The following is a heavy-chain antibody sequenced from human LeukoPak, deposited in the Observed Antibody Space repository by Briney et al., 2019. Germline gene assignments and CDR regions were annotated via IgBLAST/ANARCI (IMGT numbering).Heavy chain of an antibody. V-gene: IGHV1-69*05. CDR1: GGTFSSYA. D-gene: IGHD1-26*01. CDR2: IIPIFRKA. J-gene: IGHJ4*02. Sequence: ASVKVSCKASGGTFSSYAISWGRQAPGQGGEGMGGIIPIFRKANYAQKFQDRVTITTDESTSTDYMVLSSLRSEDTAVYYCASWSVSGSYSPEDYWGQGTLVTVSS. CDR3: ASWSVSGSYSPEDY.